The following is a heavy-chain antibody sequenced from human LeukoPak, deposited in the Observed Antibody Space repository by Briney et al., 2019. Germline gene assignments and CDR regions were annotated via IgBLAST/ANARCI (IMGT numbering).Heavy chain of an antibody. J-gene: IGHJ6*02. Sequence: SETLSLTCTVSGGSINSYYWSWIRQPPGKGLEWVGYIYYSGNTNYNPSLKSRVTISVDTSKKQFSLKLSLVTAADTAVYYCARNGAAAGNYYYYGMNVWGQGTTLTVSS. CDR1: GGSINSYY. V-gene: IGHV4-59*01. CDR3: ARNGAAAGNYYYYGMNV. D-gene: IGHD6-13*01. CDR2: IYYSGNT.